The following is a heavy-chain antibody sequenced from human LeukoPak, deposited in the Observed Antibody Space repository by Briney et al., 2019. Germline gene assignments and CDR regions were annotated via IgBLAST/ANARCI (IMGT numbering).Heavy chain of an antibody. V-gene: IGHV3-7*01. D-gene: IGHD6-6*01. CDR2: IKQDGSDI. CDR3: ARVGGITSRLSWWFDP. J-gene: IGHJ5*02. CDR1: GFTFSRYW. Sequence: QSGGSLRLSCAASGFTFSRYWMSWVRQAPGKGLQWVANIKQDGSDIYYVDSVKGRFTISRDNAKNALYLQMNSLRAEDTAVYYCARVGGITSRLSWWFDPWGQGTRVTVSS.